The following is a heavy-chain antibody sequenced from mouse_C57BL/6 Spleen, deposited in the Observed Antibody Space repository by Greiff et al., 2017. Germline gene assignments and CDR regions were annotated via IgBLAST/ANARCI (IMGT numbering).Heavy chain of an antibody. CDR2: IDPENGDT. Sequence: EVMLVESGAELVRPGASVKLSCTASGFNIKDDYMHWVKQRPEQGLEWIGWIDPENGDTEYASKFQGKATITADTSSNTAYLQLSSLTSEDTAVYYCTKGWVYAMDYWGQGTSVTVSS. CDR3: TKGWVYAMDY. J-gene: IGHJ4*01. D-gene: IGHD3-3*01. V-gene: IGHV14-4*01. CDR1: GFNIKDDY.